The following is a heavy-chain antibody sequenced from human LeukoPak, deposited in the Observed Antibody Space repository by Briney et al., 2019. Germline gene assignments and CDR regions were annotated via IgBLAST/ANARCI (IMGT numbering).Heavy chain of an antibody. CDR1: GFTFTTYG. D-gene: IGHD6-13*01. V-gene: IGHV3-23*01. Sequence: PGGSLRLSCAASGFTFTTYGMSWVRQAPGTGLEWVSSISNSGGSVYYADSVKGRFTISRDNSRNTVHLQMNTLRAEDTALYYCATLCNSWSEIDYWGQGTLVTVSS. J-gene: IGHJ4*02. CDR3: ATLCNSWSEIDY. CDR2: ISNSGGSV.